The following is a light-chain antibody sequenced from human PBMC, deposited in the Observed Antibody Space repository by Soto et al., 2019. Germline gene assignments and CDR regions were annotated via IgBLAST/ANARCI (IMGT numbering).Light chain of an antibody. CDR1: SSDVGAYDY. CDR3: SSYTRSSTYV. CDR2: EVT. J-gene: IGLJ1*01. V-gene: IGLV2-14*01. Sequence: QSALTQPASVSASPGQSIAISCSGTSSDVGAYDYVSWYQHHPGKAPKLIIYEVTYRPSGVSNRFSASKSGNTASLTISGLQAEHEADYYCSSYTRSSTYVFGTGTKLTVL.